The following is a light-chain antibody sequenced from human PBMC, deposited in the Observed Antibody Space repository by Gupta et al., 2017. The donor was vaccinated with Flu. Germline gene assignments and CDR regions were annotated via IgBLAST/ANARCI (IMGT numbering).Light chain of an antibody. Sequence: DIVMTQSPHTLAVSPGERATINCKSSQSVLYSSNNKNYLAWYQQKPGQPPKLLIYWASTRESGVPDRFSGSGSGTYFTLTISSLQAEDVAVYYCQQYYSTPLTFGPGTKVDIK. J-gene: IGKJ3*01. CDR1: QSVLYSSNNKNY. CDR3: QQYYSTPLT. V-gene: IGKV4-1*01. CDR2: WAS.